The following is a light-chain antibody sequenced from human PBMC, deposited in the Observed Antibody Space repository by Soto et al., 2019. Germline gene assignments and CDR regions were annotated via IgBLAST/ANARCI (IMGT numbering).Light chain of an antibody. CDR2: EVS. J-gene: IGLJ2*01. Sequence: QSALTQPASVSGSPGQSITISYTGTSSDVGGYNYVSWYQQHPGKAPKLMIYEVSNRPSGVSNRFSGSKSGNTASLTISGLQAEDEADYYCTSYTSSRTVVFGGGTTLTVL. CDR1: SSDVGGYNY. V-gene: IGLV2-14*01. CDR3: TSYTSSRTVV.